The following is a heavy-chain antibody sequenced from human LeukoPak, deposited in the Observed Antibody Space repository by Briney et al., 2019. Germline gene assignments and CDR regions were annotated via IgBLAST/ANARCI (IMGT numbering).Heavy chain of an antibody. Sequence: GGSLRLSCAASGFTFSSYAMSWVRQAPGKGLEWVSAILGSGGRTYYADSVKGRFTISRDNAKNSLYLQMNSLRAEDTAVYYCAELGITMIGGVWGKGTTVTISS. V-gene: IGHV3-23*01. CDR1: GFTFSSYA. CDR2: ILGSGGRT. CDR3: AELGITMIGGV. D-gene: IGHD3-10*02. J-gene: IGHJ6*04.